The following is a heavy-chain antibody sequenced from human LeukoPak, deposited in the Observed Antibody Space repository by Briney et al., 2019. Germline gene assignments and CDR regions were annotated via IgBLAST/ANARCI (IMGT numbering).Heavy chain of an antibody. CDR2: IYYSGST. CDR1: GGSIRSNY. Sequence: SETLSLTCTVSGGSIRSNYWSWIRQPPGKGLEWIGYIYYSGSTNYNPSLKSRVTISVDTSKNQFSLKLSSVTAADTAVYYCARDRSGWYYFDYWGQGTLVTVSS. D-gene: IGHD6-19*01. V-gene: IGHV4-59*01. J-gene: IGHJ4*02. CDR3: ARDRSGWYYFDY.